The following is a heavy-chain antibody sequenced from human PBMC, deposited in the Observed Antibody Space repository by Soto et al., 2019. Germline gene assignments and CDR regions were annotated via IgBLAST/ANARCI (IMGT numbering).Heavy chain of an antibody. Sequence: GGSLRLSCAASGFTFSSYAMSWVRQAPGKGLEWVSAISGSGGSTYYADSVKGRFTISRDNSKNTLYLQMNSLRAEDTAVYYCAGSYCSGGSCYPGDYYFDYWGQGTLVTVSS. CDR3: AGSYCSGGSCYPGDYYFDY. CDR1: GFTFSSYA. CDR2: ISGSGGST. V-gene: IGHV3-23*01. D-gene: IGHD2-15*01. J-gene: IGHJ4*02.